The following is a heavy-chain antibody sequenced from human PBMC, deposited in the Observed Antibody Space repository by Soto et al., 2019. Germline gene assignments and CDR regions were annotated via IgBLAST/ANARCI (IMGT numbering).Heavy chain of an antibody. Sequence: QVQLRESGPGLLKPSQTLSLTCSVSGNSINTNYHFWSWVRQRPGKGLEWLGYIFSTGSTHYDPSLKSRLTISVDTSKNQFYLRLTSMTAADTAFYYCARNGVPKDNGGNTAFDAWGRGTLVTVSS. J-gene: IGHJ3*01. CDR2: IFSTGST. D-gene: IGHD4-17*01. CDR1: GNSINTNYHF. CDR3: ARNGVPKDNGGNTAFDA. V-gene: IGHV4-30-4*01.